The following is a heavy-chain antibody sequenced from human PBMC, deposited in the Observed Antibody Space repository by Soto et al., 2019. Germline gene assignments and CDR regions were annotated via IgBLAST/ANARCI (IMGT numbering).Heavy chain of an antibody. J-gene: IGHJ6*02. Sequence: GGSLRLSCAASGFTFSSYAMSWVRQAPGKGLEWVSAISGSGGSTYYADSVKGRFTISRDNSKNTLYLQMNSLRAEDTAVYYCAKDRYGDYDLPYYYGMDVWGQGTTVTVSS. CDR2: ISGSGGST. CDR1: GFTFSSYA. V-gene: IGHV3-23*01. CDR3: AKDRYGDYDLPYYYGMDV. D-gene: IGHD4-17*01.